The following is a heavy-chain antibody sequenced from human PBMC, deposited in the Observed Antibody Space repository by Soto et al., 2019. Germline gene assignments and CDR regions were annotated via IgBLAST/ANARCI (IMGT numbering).Heavy chain of an antibody. CDR2: IYSGDST. CDR1: GFTVSSNY. CDR3: ARDPPYYDFRLVV. J-gene: IGHJ6*02. V-gene: IGHV3-66*01. Sequence: AVSLRLTFTSSGFTVSSNYMSWLRQAPGEGQEWVSLIYSGDSTYYADSVNGRFTISRDNSKNTLYLQMNSLRAEDTAVYYCARDPPYYDFRLVVWGQGT. D-gene: IGHD3-3*01.